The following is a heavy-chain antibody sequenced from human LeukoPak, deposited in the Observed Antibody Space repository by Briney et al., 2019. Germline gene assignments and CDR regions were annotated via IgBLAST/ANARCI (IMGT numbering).Heavy chain of an antibody. CDR2: INPNSGGT. Sequence: AASVKASCKASGYTFTGYYMHWVRQAPGQGLEWMGWINPNSGGTNYAQKFQGRVTMTRDTSISTAYMELSRLRSDDTAVYYCAREDSSSWVRVLYYYYGMDVWGQGTTVTVSS. CDR1: GYTFTGYY. J-gene: IGHJ6*02. CDR3: AREDSSSWVRVLYYYYGMDV. D-gene: IGHD6-13*01. V-gene: IGHV1-2*02.